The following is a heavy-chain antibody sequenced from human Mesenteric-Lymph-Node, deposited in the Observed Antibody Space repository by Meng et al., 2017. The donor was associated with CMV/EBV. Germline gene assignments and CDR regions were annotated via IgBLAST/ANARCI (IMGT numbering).Heavy chain of an antibody. CDR2: IKQDGSEK. CDR1: GFTFSSYW. CDR3: ARDLQVLPAYYYYYGMDV. V-gene: IGHV3-7*01. J-gene: IGHJ6*02. Sequence: GGSLRLSCAASGFTFSSYWMSWVRQAPGKGLEWVANIKQDGSEKYYVDSVKGRFTISRDNAKNTLYLQMNSLRAEDTAVYYCARDLQVLPAYYYYYGMDVWGQGTTVTVSS. D-gene: IGHD1-14*01.